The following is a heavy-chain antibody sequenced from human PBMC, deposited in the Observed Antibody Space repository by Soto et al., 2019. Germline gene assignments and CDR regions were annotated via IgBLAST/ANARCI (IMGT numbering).Heavy chain of an antibody. Sequence: ASVKVSCKASGDTFSSYAISWVRQAPGQGLEWMGGIIPIFGTANYAQKFQGRVTITADESTSTAYMELSSLRSEDTAVYYCARITMVRGVISYYYYGMDVWGQGTTVTVSS. V-gene: IGHV1-69*13. D-gene: IGHD3-10*01. CDR2: IIPIFGTA. CDR1: GDTFSSYA. J-gene: IGHJ6*02. CDR3: ARITMVRGVISYYYYGMDV.